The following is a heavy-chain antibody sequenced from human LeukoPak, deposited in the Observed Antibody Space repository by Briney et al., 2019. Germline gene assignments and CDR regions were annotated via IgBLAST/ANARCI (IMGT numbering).Heavy chain of an antibody. Sequence: GGSLRLSCAASGFTFSSYGMHWVRQAPGKGLEWVAVISYDGSNKYYADSVKGRFTISRDNSKNTLYLQMNSLRAEDTAVYYCARDEVVVTAIVEYYYYYGMDVWGQGTTVTVSS. CDR1: GFTFSSYG. CDR2: ISYDGSNK. V-gene: IGHV3-30*03. CDR3: ARDEVVVTAIVEYYYYYGMDV. D-gene: IGHD2-21*02. J-gene: IGHJ6*02.